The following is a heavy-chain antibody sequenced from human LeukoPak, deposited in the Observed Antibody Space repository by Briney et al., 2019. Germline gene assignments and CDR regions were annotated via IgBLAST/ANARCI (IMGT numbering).Heavy chain of an antibody. V-gene: IGHV4-31*03. CDR1: GGSISSGGYY. D-gene: IGHD2-2*01. CDR2: IYYSGST. CDR3: ATQSKYCSSTSCPPWDYYYMDV. J-gene: IGHJ6*03. Sequence: PSQTLSLTCTVSGGSISSGGYYWSWISQHPGKGLEWIGYIYYSGSTYYNPSLKSRVTISVDTSKNQFSLKLSSVTAADTAVYYCATQSKYCSSTSCPPWDYYYMDVWGKGTTVTVSS.